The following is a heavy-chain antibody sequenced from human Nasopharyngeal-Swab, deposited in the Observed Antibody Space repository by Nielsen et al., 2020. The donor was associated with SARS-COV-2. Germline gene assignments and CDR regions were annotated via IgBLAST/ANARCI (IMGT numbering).Heavy chain of an antibody. CDR2: IKHSGST. CDR3: ARGRARITMVRGVKQQHFDY. Sequence: WIRQPPGKGLEGIGEIKHSGSTNYNPSLKSRVTISVNTSKNQFSLKLSSVTAADTAVYYCARGRARITMVRGVKQQHFDYWGQGTLVTVSS. D-gene: IGHD3-10*01. V-gene: IGHV4-34*01. J-gene: IGHJ4*02.